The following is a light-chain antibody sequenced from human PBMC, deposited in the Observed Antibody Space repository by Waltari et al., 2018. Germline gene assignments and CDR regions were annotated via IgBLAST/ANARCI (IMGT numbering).Light chain of an antibody. CDR3: QSYDSNTVI. V-gene: IGLV6-57*02. J-gene: IGLJ2*01. CDR2: NDD. Sequence: FMLTQPHSVSESPGKTVTISCTGSSGYIPTNYVQWYQQRPGRAPTTMIYNDDQRPSGVPDRFSGSIDSSSNTASLTISGLKTEDEADYYCQSYDSNTVIFGGGTKLTVL. CDR1: SGYIPTNY.